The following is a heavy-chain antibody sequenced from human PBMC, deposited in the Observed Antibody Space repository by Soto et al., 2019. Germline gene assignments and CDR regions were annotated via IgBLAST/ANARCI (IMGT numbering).Heavy chain of an antibody. D-gene: IGHD5-18*01. CDR1: GFTFSSYA. CDR2: ISYDGST. CDR3: ARGYSYTQPVFDY. Sequence: PGGSLRLSCAASGFTFSSYAMHWVRQAPGKGLEWVAVISYDGSTYYADSVKGRFTISRDNFKNTLYLQMNSLRAEDTAVYYCARGYSYTQPVFDYWGLGTLVTVSS. V-gene: IGHV3-30*07. J-gene: IGHJ4*02.